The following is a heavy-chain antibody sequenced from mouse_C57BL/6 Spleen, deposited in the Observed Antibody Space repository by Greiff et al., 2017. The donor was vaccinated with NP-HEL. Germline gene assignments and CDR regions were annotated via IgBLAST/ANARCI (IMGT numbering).Heavy chain of an antibody. J-gene: IGHJ3*01. V-gene: IGHV1-20*01. CDR1: GYSFTGYF. Sequence: VQLKQSGPELVKPGASVKISCKASGYSFTGYFMNWVMQSHGKSLEWIGRINPYNGDTFYNQKFKGKATLTVDKSSSTAHMELRSLTSEDSAVYYCAREGLRRAWFAYWGQGTLVTVSA. CDR2: INPYNGDT. CDR3: AREGLRRAWFAY. D-gene: IGHD2-2*01.